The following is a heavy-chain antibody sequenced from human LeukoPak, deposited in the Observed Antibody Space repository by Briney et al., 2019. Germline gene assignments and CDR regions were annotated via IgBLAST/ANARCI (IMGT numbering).Heavy chain of an antibody. V-gene: IGHV3-30*02. Sequence: PGGPLSLSCAASGFTFSSYGRHGVRQAPGKGLGGGAFIRYDGSNKYYADSVKGRFTISRDNSKNTLYLQMNSLGAEDTAVYYCARSIAAPLDAFDIWGQGTMVTVSS. CDR3: ARSIAAPLDAFDI. CDR1: GFTFSSYG. J-gene: IGHJ3*02. D-gene: IGHD6-6*01. CDR2: IRYDGSNK.